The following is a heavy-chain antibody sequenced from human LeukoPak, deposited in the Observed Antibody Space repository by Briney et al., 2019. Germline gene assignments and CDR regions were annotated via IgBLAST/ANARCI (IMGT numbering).Heavy chain of an antibody. Sequence: ASVKVSCKASGYTFTNYYMHWVRQAPGQGLERMGIINPSGGSTSYAQKFQGRVTMTRDTSTSTVYMELSSLRSEDTAVYFCARVDAEGSGAKYFDYWGQGTLVTVSS. J-gene: IGHJ4*02. D-gene: IGHD3-10*01. CDR2: INPSGGST. V-gene: IGHV1-46*01. CDR1: GYTFTNYY. CDR3: ARVDAEGSGAKYFDY.